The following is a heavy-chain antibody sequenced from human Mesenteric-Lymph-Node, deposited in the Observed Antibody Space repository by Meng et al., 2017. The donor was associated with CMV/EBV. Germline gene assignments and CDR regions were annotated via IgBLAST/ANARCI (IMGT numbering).Heavy chain of an antibody. V-gene: IGHV1-69*01. Sequence: APFSSYAISWVRQAPGQGLEWMGGIIPIFGTANYAQKFQGRVTITADESTSTAYMELSSLRSEDTAVYYCARDLLGGSGSYYTPWAYWGQGTLVTVSS. J-gene: IGHJ4*02. CDR1: APFSSYA. D-gene: IGHD3-10*01. CDR2: IIPIFGTA. CDR3: ARDLLGGSGSYYTPWAY.